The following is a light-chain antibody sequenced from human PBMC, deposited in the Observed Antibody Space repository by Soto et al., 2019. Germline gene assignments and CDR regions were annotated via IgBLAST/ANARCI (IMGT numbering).Light chain of an antibody. J-gene: IGKJ1*01. Sequence: DLQMTQSPSSLSASVGDRVTITCQASQDIRRALNWYQQKPGKAPNLLIYDASKLEIGVPSRFSGSGSGALLALTISSLQPEDFATYYCHQYENIPWTFGQGTRVEI. CDR2: DAS. CDR1: QDIRRA. CDR3: HQYENIPWT. V-gene: IGKV1-33*01.